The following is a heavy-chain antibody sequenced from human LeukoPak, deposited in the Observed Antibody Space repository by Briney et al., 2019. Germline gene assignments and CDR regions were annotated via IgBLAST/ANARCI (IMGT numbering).Heavy chain of an antibody. V-gene: IGHV4-34*01. CDR1: GGSFSGYY. CDR3: ATRVSGVVVAPYWYFDL. J-gene: IGHJ2*01. Sequence: SETLSLTCAVYGGSFSGYYWSWIRQPPGKGLEWIGEINHSGSTNYNPSLKSRVTISVDTSKNQFSLKLTSVTAADTAVYYCATRVSGVVVAPYWYFDLWGRGTLVTVSS. D-gene: IGHD2-15*01. CDR2: INHSGST.